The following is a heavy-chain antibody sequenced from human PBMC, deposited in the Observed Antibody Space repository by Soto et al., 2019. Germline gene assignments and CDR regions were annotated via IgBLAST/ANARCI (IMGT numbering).Heavy chain of an antibody. CDR2: ISHDGSTI. CDR3: AKPVPENGYHYVIWYFDL. V-gene: IGHV3-30*18. J-gene: IGHJ2*01. CDR1: GIIFSTYG. Sequence: QVQLVESGGGVVQPGRSLRLSCAASGIIFSTYGMHWVRQAPGKGLEWVAVISHDGSTIYYADSVKGRFTISRDNSKNPLFLPMSSLKAEDTAVYYCAKPVPENGYHYVIWYFDLWGRGPLVTVSS. D-gene: IGHD3-22*01.